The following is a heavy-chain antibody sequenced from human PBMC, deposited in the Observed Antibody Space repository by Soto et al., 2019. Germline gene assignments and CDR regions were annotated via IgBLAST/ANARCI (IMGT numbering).Heavy chain of an antibody. V-gene: IGHV3-30-3*01. J-gene: IGHJ1*01. CDR1: GSTFSNYA. D-gene: IGHD2-21*01. CDR3: ARDLMPGAAYCQEYFQY. CDR2: ISFDGNDQ. Sequence: QVLLVESGGGVVQPGRSLRLSCAASGSTFSNYAMHWVRQAPGKGLEWVAAISFDGNDQYYADSVKGRFTISRDNSKNTLFLYMSSLRIDDTAVYYCARDLMPGAAYCQEYFQYWGQGTLVTVSS.